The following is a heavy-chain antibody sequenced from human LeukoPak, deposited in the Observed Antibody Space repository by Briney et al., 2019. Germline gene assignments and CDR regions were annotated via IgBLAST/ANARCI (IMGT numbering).Heavy chain of an antibody. D-gene: IGHD3-10*01. CDR3: ARHVSRYGSGSYYNVRSWFDP. CDR2: INHSGST. CDR1: GGSISSYY. J-gene: IGHJ5*02. Sequence: SETLSLTCTVSGGSISSYYWSWIRQPAGKGLEWIGEINHSGSTNYNPSLKSRVTISVDTSKNQFSLKLSSVTAADTAVYCCARHVSRYGSGSYYNVRSWFDPWGQGTLVTVSS. V-gene: IGHV4-34*01.